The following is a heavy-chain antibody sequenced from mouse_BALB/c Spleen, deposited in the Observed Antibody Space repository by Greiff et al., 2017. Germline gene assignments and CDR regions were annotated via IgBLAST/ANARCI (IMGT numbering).Heavy chain of an antibody. Sequence: VQLQQSGPGLVQPSQSLSITCTVSGFSLTSYGVHWVRQSPGKGLEWLGVIWSGGSTDYNAAFISRLSISKDNSKGQVFFKMNSLQADDTAIYYCVRNSYCRREEGNYFDYWGQGTTLTVSS. CDR1: GFSLTSYG. V-gene: IGHV2-2-2*01. J-gene: IGHJ2*01. CDR3: VRNSYCRREEGNYFDY. CDR2: IWSGGST. D-gene: IGHD2-14*01.